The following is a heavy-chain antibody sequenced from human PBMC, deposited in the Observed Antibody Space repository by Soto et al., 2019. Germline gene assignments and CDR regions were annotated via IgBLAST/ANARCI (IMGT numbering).Heavy chain of an antibody. CDR1: GFTFSEDS. D-gene: IGHD5-12*01. V-gene: IGHV3-21*01. CDR3: ARARGDDWYSDY. Sequence: GGSLRLSCTASGFTFSEDSMSWVRQAPGKGLEWVSSITHSGTYVYYADSVKGRFTISRDSASNSLFLQITSLRAEDTAVYHCARARGDDWYSDYWGQGTLVTVSS. J-gene: IGHJ4*02. CDR2: ITHSGTYV.